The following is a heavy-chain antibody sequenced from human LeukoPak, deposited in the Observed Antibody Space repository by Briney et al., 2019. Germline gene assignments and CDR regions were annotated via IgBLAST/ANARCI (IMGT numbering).Heavy chain of an antibody. CDR1: GGSISSSSYY. D-gene: IGHD5-18*01. J-gene: IGHJ4*02. CDR3: ARDIMVQLWLGGFDY. V-gene: IGHV4-39*07. CDR2: IYYSGST. Sequence: SETLSLTCTVSGGSISSSSYYWGWIRQPPGKGLEWIGSIYYSGSTYYNPSLKSRVTISVDTSKNQFSLKLSSVTAADTAVYYCARDIMVQLWLGGFDYWGQGTLVTVSS.